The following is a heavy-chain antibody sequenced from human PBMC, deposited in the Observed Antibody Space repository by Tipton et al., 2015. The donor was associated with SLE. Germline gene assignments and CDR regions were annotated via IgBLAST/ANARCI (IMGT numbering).Heavy chain of an antibody. CDR2: INHSGTT. D-gene: IGHD6-6*01. CDR1: GGSFTNYY. V-gene: IGHV4-34*01. J-gene: IGHJ5*02. CDR3: ARGGASSKWLDP. Sequence: TLSLTCAVYGGSFTNYYWRWIRQSPGKGLEWIGEINHSGTTKYNPSLKNRVTISEDTSKNQFSLRLTSVTAADTAIYYCARGGASSKWLDPWGQGTLVTVSS.